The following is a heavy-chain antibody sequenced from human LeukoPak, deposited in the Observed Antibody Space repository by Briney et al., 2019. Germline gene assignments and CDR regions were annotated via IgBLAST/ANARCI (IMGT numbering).Heavy chain of an antibody. V-gene: IGHV3-21*01. CDR1: GFTFSSYS. Sequence: PGGSLRLSCAASGFTFSSYSMNWVRQAPGKGLEWVSSISSSSYIYYSDSVTGGFTISRDNAKNSLYLQMNSLRAEDTAVYYCARDGYYDSSGYGSNDAFDIWGQGTMVTVSS. D-gene: IGHD3-22*01. CDR2: ISSSSYI. J-gene: IGHJ3*02. CDR3: ARDGYYDSSGYGSNDAFDI.